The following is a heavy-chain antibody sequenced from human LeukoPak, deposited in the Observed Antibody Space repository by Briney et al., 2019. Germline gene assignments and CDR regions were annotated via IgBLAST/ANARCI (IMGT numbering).Heavy chain of an antibody. D-gene: IGHD1-1*01. J-gene: IGHJ2*01. CDR3: ANEGERSYWYFDL. Sequence: PGGSLRLSCAASGFTFSDYYMGWVRQAPGKGLEWVSYIDMSGTTIYYADSVKGRFIISRDNAKNSLFLQMNSLRAEDTAVYYCANEGERSYWYFDLWSRGTLVTVSP. V-gene: IGHV3-11*01. CDR1: GFTFSDYY. CDR2: IDMSGTTI.